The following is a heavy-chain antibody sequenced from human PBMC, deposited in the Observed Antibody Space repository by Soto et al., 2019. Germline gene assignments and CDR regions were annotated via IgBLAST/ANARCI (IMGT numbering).Heavy chain of an antibody. Sequence: QVQLVESGGGLVKPGGSLRLSCAASGFTFSDYYMSWIRQAPGKGLEWVSYISSSSSCTNYADSVKGRFTISRDNVKHSLYLQMNSLRAADTAVYYCARDHHRYSGYEYVDYWGQGTLVTVSS. CDR2: ISSSSSCT. D-gene: IGHD5-12*01. J-gene: IGHJ4*02. CDR1: GFTFSDYY. V-gene: IGHV3-11*05. CDR3: ARDHHRYSGYEYVDY.